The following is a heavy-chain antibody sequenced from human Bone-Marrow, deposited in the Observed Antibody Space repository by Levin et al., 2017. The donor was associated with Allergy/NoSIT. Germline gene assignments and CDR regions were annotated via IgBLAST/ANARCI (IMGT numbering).Heavy chain of an antibody. Sequence: SETLSLTCTVSGGSISSSSYYWGWIRQPPGKGLEWIGSIYYSGSTYYNPSLKSRVTISVDTSKNQFSLKLSSVTAADTAVYYCARRARGLLDAFDIWGQGTMVTVSS. J-gene: IGHJ3*02. CDR3: ARRARGLLDAFDI. CDR2: IYYSGST. CDR1: GGSISSSSYY. D-gene: IGHD1-26*01. V-gene: IGHV4-39*01.